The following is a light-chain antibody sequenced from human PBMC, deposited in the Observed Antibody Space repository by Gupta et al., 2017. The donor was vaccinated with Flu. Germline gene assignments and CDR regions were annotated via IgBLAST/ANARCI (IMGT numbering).Light chain of an antibody. J-gene: IGKJ1*01. Sequence: EIVLTQSPATMSLSPGERATLSCRASQSVSSYLAWYQQKPGQAPRLLIYDASNRATGIPARFSGSGSGTYFTLTISRLEPEDFAFYYCQQRSNWLTFGQGTKVEIK. CDR3: QQRSNWLT. CDR1: QSVSSY. V-gene: IGKV3-11*01. CDR2: DAS.